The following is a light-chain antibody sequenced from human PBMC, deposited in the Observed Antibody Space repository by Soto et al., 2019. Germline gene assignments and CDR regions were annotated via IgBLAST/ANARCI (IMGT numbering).Light chain of an antibody. CDR2: DVS. J-gene: IGLJ1*01. CDR3: CSHAGSFYV. CDR1: SSDVGGYNY. V-gene: IGLV2-11*01. Sequence: QSALTQPRSVSGSPGQSVTISCTGTSSDVGGYNYVSWYQQHPGKAPKLMIYDVSKRPSGVPDRFSGSKSGNTASLAISGLQPEDEADYYSCSHAGSFYVFGTGTKVTVL.